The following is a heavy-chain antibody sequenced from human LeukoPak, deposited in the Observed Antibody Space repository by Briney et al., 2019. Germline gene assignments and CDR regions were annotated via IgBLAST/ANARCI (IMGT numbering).Heavy chain of an antibody. Sequence: PGGSLRLSCAASGFTFSNYWMHWVRQAPGKGLVWVSRIHTDGSSKTYADSVKGRLTISRDNAKDTMYLQMNSLGAEDTAVYYCAREMGGSNYYYMDVWGKGTTVTVSS. CDR3: AREMGGSNYYYMDV. D-gene: IGHD5-12*01. J-gene: IGHJ6*03. CDR2: IHTDGSSK. V-gene: IGHV3-74*01. CDR1: GFTFSNYW.